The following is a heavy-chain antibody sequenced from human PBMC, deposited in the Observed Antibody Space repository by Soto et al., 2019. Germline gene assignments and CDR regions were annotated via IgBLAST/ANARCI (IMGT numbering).Heavy chain of an antibody. Sequence: EAHLVESGGAVVQPGGSLRLSCVASGFSFDDHNMYWVRQASDQGLEWVSLISWDGATTYYADSVKGRFTISRDNSKNSLYLQLYAVTTEDTALYYCASSQGDYWGQGHLVTVAS. J-gene: IGHJ4*02. V-gene: IGHV3-43*01. CDR3: ASSQGDY. CDR1: GFSFDDHN. CDR2: ISWDGATT.